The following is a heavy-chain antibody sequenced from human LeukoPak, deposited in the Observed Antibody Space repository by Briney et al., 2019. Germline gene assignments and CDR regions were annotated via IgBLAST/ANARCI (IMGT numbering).Heavy chain of an antibody. CDR3: TTDLGTYYHGSQRLIPIDY. Sequence: PGGSLRLSCAASRFTFSSYWMSWVRQAPGKGLEWIGRIKSKTDGETTNYAEPVRGRFTISRDDSKSAVYLQMNSLKIEDTAVYYCTTDLGTYYHGSQRLIPIDYWGQGTLVTVSS. J-gene: IGHJ4*02. CDR2: IKSKTDGETT. D-gene: IGHD3-10*01. V-gene: IGHV3-15*01. CDR1: RFTFSSYW.